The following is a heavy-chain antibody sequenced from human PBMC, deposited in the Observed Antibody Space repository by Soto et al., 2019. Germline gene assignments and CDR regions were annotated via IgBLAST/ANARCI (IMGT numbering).Heavy chain of an antibody. CDR1: GYTFTSYA. CDR3: ARSNVDTDYYYYGMDV. J-gene: IGHJ6*02. CDR2: INTNTGNP. V-gene: IGHV7-4-1*01. Sequence: GASVKVSCKASGYTFTSYAMNWVRQAPGQGLEWMGWINTNTGNPTYAQGFTGRFVFSLDTSVSTAYLQICSLKAEDTAVYYCARSNVDTDYYYYGMDVWGQGTTVTVSS. D-gene: IGHD5-18*01.